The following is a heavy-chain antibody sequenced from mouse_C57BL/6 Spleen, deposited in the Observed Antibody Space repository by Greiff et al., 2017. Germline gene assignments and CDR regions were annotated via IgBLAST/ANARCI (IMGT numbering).Heavy chain of an antibody. CDR1: GYTFTSSW. V-gene: IGHV1-7*01. CDR3: ALDYYGSGAY. CDR2: LNPSSGYP. J-gene: IGHJ3*01. Sequence: VQLQQSGAELAKPGASVKLSCQASGYTFTSSWLPWVTQRPGQGLEWLGYLNPSSGYPTYNQKFKDKATLTADHSSSTAYRQLSSLTYEDSAVYYCALDYYGSGAYWGQGTLVTVSA. D-gene: IGHD1-1*01.